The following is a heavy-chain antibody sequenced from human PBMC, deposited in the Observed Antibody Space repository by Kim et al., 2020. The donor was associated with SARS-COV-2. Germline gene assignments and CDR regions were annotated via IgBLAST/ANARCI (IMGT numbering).Heavy chain of an antibody. CDR1: GFTFSSYA. CDR2: ISGSGGST. J-gene: IGHJ4*02. CDR3: AKENTDTAMETWGGYFDY. V-gene: IGHV3-23*01. D-gene: IGHD5-18*01. Sequence: GGSLRLSCAASGFTFSSYAMSWVRQAPGKGLEWVSAISGSGGSTYYADSVKGRFTISRDNSKNTLYLQMNSLRAEDTAVYYCAKENTDTAMETWGGYFDYWGQGTLVTVSS.